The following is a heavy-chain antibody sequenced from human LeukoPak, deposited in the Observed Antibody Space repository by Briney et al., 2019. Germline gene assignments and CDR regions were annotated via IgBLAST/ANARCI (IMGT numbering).Heavy chain of an antibody. Sequence: PSETLSLTCAVYGGSFSGYYWSWIRQPPGKGLEWIGEINHSGSTNYNPSLKSRVTISVDTSKNQFSLKLSSVTAADTAVYYCARALGVIAPTSWGQGTLVTVPS. V-gene: IGHV4-34*01. CDR1: GGSFSGYY. CDR3: ARALGVIAPTS. D-gene: IGHD2-21*01. CDR2: INHSGST. J-gene: IGHJ5*02.